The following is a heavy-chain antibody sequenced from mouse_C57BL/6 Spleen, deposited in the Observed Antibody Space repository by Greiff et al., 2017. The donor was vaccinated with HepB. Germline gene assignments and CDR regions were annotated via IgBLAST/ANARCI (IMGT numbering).Heavy chain of an antibody. J-gene: IGHJ3*01. CDR3: TKSRSYVYPFAY. V-gene: IGHV1-5*01. CDR1: GYTFTSYW. CDR2: IYPGNSDT. Sequence: EVQLQQSGTVLARPGASVKMSCKTSGYTFTSYWMHWVKQRPGQGLEWIGAIYPGNSDTSYNQKFKGKAKLTAVTSASTAYMELSSLTNEDSAVYYCTKSRSYVYPFAYWGQGTLVTVSA. D-gene: IGHD6-5*01.